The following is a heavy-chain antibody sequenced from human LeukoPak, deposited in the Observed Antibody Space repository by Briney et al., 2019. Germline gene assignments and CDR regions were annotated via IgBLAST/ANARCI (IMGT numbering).Heavy chain of an antibody. Sequence: SVKVSCKASGGTFSSYAISWVRQAPGQGLEWMGGIIPIFGTANYAQKFQGRVTITADKSTSTAYMELSSLRSEDPAVYYCASPDGILTGYYPYWGQGTLVTVSS. V-gene: IGHV1-69*06. CDR3: ASPDGILTGYYPY. CDR1: GGTFSSYA. D-gene: IGHD3-9*01. J-gene: IGHJ4*02. CDR2: IIPIFGTA.